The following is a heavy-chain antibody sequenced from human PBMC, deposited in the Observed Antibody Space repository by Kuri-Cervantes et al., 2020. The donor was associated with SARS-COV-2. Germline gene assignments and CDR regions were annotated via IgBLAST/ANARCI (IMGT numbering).Heavy chain of an antibody. Sequence: ESLKISCTVSGGSISSSSYYWGWIRQPPGKGLEWIGSIYYSGSTYYNPSLKSRVTISVDTSKNQFSLKLSSVTAADTAVYYCARAHSGGYFGNDYWGQGTLVTVSS. CDR2: IYYSGST. CDR3: ARAHSGGYFGNDY. D-gene: IGHD1-26*01. CDR1: GGSISSSSYY. J-gene: IGHJ4*02. V-gene: IGHV4-39*01.